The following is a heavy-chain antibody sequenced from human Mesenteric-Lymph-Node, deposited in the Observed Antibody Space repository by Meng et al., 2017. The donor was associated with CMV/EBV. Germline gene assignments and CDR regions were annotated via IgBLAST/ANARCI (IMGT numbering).Heavy chain of an antibody. Sequence: KASGYAFTSYGISWVRQAPGQGLEWMGWISTYNGNTRYAQNLQGRVTMTTDASTTTAYMELRSLTSDDSAMYYCARDSYTNSWDEYWGQGTLVTVSS. CDR1: GYAFTSYG. CDR3: ARDSYTNSWDEY. V-gene: IGHV1-18*01. D-gene: IGHD6-13*01. J-gene: IGHJ4*02. CDR2: ISTYNGNT.